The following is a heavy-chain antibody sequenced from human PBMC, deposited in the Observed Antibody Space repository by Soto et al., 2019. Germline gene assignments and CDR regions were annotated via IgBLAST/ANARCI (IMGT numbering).Heavy chain of an antibody. CDR3: ARGGYSSSWYMFDYYYGMDV. V-gene: IGHV1-2*04. D-gene: IGHD6-13*01. Sequence: QVQLVQSGAEVKKPGASVKVSCKASGYTFTGYYMHWVRQAPGQGLEWMGWINPNSGGTNYAQKFQGWVTMTRDTSISTAYMELSRLRSDDTAVYYCARGGYSSSWYMFDYYYGMDVWGQGTTVTVSS. CDR2: INPNSGGT. J-gene: IGHJ6*02. CDR1: GYTFTGYY.